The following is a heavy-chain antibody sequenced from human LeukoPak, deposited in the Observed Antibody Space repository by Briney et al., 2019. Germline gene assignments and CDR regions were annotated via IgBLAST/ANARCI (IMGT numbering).Heavy chain of an antibody. D-gene: IGHD5-18*01. J-gene: IGHJ4*02. CDR2: IFPSGGEI. V-gene: IGHV3-23*01. Sequence: PGGSLRLSCAASGFTLSTFAMIWVRQPPGKGLEWVSSIFPSGGEIHYADSVRGRFTISRDNSKSTLSLQMNSLRAEDTAFYYCAKGSGYSYGHLDHWGQGTLVTVSS. CDR1: GFTLSTFA. CDR3: AKGSGYSYGHLDH.